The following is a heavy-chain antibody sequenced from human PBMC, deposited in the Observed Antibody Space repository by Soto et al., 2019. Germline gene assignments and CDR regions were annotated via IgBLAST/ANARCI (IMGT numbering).Heavy chain of an antibody. CDR3: ASRPIIVPYAFDI. D-gene: IGHD2-2*01. J-gene: IGHJ3*02. CDR2: IYYSGST. Sequence: SETLSLTCTVSGGSISSYYWSWIRQPPGKGLEWIGYIYYSGSTNYNPSLKSRVTISVDTSKNQFSLKLSSVTAADTAVYYCASRPIIVPYAFDIWGQGTMVTVS. CDR1: GGSISSYY. V-gene: IGHV4-59*08.